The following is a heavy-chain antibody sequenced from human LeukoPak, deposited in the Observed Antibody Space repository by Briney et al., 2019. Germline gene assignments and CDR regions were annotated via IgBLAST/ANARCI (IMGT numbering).Heavy chain of an antibody. V-gene: IGHV4-59*08. CDR1: GGSMSSYH. CDR3: ASSSIAAHPGWYFDL. Sequence: PLETLSLTCSVSGGSMSSYHWSWIRQPPGKGLEWIGYIYYSGSTIYNPSLKSRVTTSLDTSKNQFSLKLRSVTAADTAVYYCASSSIAAHPGWYFDLWGRGTLVTVSS. J-gene: IGHJ2*01. D-gene: IGHD6-6*01. CDR2: IYYSGST.